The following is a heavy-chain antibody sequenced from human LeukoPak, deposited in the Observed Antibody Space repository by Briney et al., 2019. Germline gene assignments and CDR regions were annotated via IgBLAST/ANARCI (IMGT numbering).Heavy chain of an antibody. CDR3: AKDGSGSPDY. Sequence: PGGSLRLSCAASGFTFSSYWMSWVRQAPGKGLEWVANIKQDGSEKYVDSVKGRFTISRDNSKNTLYLQMNSLRAEDTAVYYCAKDGSGSPDYWGQGTLVTVSS. CDR1: GFTFSSYW. J-gene: IGHJ4*02. D-gene: IGHD3-10*01. CDR2: IKQDGSEK. V-gene: IGHV3-7*01.